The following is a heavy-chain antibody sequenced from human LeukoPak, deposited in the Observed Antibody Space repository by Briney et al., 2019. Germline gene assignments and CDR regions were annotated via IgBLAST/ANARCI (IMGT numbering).Heavy chain of an antibody. CDR1: GFTFSSYG. CDR3: AISVVATTSSGDY. V-gene: IGHV3-33*01. D-gene: IGHD5-12*01. Sequence: GGSLRLSCAASGFTFSSYGMHWVRQAPGKGLEWVAVIWYDGSNKYYADSVKGRFTISRDNSENTLYLQMNSLRAEDTAVYYCAISVVATTSSGDYWGQGTLVTVSS. CDR2: IWYDGSNK. J-gene: IGHJ4*02.